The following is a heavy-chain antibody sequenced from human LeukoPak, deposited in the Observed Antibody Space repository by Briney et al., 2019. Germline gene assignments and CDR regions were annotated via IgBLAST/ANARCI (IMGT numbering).Heavy chain of an antibody. Sequence: QAGGSLRLSCAASGFTFSSYAMPWVRQAPGKGLEWVAVISYDGSNKYYADSVKGRFTISRDNSKNTLYLQMNSLRAEDTAVYYCAREDIVVVPAACDYWGQGTLVTVSS. CDR3: AREDIVVVPAACDY. CDR2: ISYDGSNK. CDR1: GFTFSSYA. V-gene: IGHV3-30-3*01. J-gene: IGHJ4*02. D-gene: IGHD2-2*01.